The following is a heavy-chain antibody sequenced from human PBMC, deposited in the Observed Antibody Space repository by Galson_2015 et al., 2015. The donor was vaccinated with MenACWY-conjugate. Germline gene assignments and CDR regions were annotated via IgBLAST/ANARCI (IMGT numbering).Heavy chain of an antibody. CDR2: IFNSGST. J-gene: IGHJ3*02. CDR3: VRDSYSSGWYRAYDI. CDR1: GGYMSSYY. Sequence: SETLSLTCTVSGGYMSSYYWNWIRQSPGKGPEWIGCIFNSGSTNYNPSLKSRVTISVDTSKNQFSLKLSSVTAADTAVYYCVRDSYSSGWYRAYDIWGQGTMVTVSS. V-gene: IGHV4-59*01. D-gene: IGHD6-19*01.